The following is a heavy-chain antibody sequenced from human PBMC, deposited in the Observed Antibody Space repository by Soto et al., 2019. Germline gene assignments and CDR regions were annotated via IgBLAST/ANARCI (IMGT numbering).Heavy chain of an antibody. D-gene: IGHD3-22*01. J-gene: IGHJ4*02. CDR2: ISAYNGNT. Sequence: ASVKVSCKASGYTFTSYGVSWVRQAPGQGLEWMGWISAYNGNTNYAQKLQGRVTMTTDTSTSTAYMELRSLRSDDTAVYYCAREGYYDSSGYYPGELDYWGQGTLVTVSS. CDR3: AREGYYDSSGYYPGELDY. V-gene: IGHV1-18*01. CDR1: GYTFTSYG.